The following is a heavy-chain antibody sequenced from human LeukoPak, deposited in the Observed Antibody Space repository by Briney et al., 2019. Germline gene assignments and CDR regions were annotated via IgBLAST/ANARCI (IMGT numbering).Heavy chain of an antibody. V-gene: IGHV3-66*01. D-gene: IGHD3-3*01. CDR3: ARDLAVRYYDFWSGYFPLDY. CDR1: GFTVSSNY. J-gene: IGHJ4*02. Sequence: PGGSLRLSCAASGFTVSSNYMSWVRQAPGKGLEWVSVIYSGGSTYYADSVKGRFTISRDNAKNSLYLQMNSLRAEDTAVYYCARDLAVRYYDFWSGYFPLDYWGQGTLVTVSS. CDR2: IYSGGST.